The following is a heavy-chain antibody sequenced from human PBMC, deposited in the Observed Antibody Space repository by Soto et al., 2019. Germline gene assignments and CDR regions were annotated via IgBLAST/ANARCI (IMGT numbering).Heavy chain of an antibody. Sequence: EESRKISCKGVGYKFGSAWIGCVRQMPGKGLEWMGIIKPGTSDIRYSPSCRGHVTISADEAVSTAYLQWSSLKASDTAMYYCARQLSHICDSWGQGTLVTVSS. D-gene: IGHD3-3*02. CDR2: IKPGTSDI. J-gene: IGHJ4*02. CDR3: ARQLSHICDS. CDR1: GYKFGSAW. V-gene: IGHV5-51*01.